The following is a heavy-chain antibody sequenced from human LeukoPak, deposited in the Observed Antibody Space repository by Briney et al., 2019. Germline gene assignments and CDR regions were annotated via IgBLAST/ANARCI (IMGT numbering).Heavy chain of an antibody. CDR3: VREGPPQGRPWSGWYPFDF. V-gene: IGHV3-7*01. Sequence: GGSLRLSCAASGFTFDDYGMSWVRQAPGKGLEWVANIRGDGSERFYVGYLKGRFTISRDNAKNSLYLQMNSLRVDDTAVYYCVREGPPQGRPWSGWYPFDFWGQGILVTVSS. D-gene: IGHD3-3*01. CDR2: IRGDGSER. CDR1: GFTFDDYG. J-gene: IGHJ4*02.